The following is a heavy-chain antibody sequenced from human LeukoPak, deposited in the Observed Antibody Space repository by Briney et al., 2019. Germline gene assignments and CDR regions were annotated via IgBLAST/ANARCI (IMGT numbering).Heavy chain of an antibody. V-gene: IGHV4-59*01. CDR3: ARGGSSYGYLDY. D-gene: IGHD5-18*01. CDR2: IYYSEST. CDR1: GGSIRSYY. J-gene: IGHJ4*02. Sequence: PSETLSLTCTVSGGSIRSYYWSWIRQPPGKGLEWIGYIYYSESTNYNPSLKSRVTISVDTSKNQFSLKLNSVTAADTAVYYCARGGSSYGYLDYWGQGTLVTVSS.